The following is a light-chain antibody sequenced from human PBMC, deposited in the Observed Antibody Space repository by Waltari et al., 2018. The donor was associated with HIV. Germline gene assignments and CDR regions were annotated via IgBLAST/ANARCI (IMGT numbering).Light chain of an antibody. CDR1: SSNIGTNY. J-gene: IGLJ1*01. V-gene: IGLV1-47*01. Sequence: QSVLTQPPSASATPGQRVTISCSGSSSNIGTNYVFWYQQFPGMAPKLLIFRDNERPAGVPYRFSGSRSGTSASLVISGLRSEDEAEYYCAAWDDSLNGFYVFGSGTRVTVL. CDR2: RDN. CDR3: AAWDDSLNGFYV.